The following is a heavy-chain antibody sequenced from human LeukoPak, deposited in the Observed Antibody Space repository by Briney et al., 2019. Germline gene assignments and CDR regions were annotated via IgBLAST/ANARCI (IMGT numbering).Heavy chain of an antibody. CDR1: GYSFIRYA. V-gene: IGHV1-3*01. Sequence: ASVKVSCKASGYSFIRYALHWVRQAPGQRPKWMGWVNGGNDKTAYSKKFQGRVTITRDASASTTYMELSSLRPEDTAVYYCARDFDSSFSFDYWGQGTLVTVSS. CDR2: VNGGNDKT. D-gene: IGHD3-22*01. CDR3: ARDFDSSFSFDY. J-gene: IGHJ4*02.